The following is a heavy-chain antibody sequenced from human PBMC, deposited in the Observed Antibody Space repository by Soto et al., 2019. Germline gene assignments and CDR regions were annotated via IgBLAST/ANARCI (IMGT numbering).Heavy chain of an antibody. J-gene: IGHJ4*02. V-gene: IGHV4-59*01. CDR2: IYYSGST. D-gene: IGHD3-3*01. CDR1: GGSISSYY. Sequence: QVQLQESGPGLVKPSETLSLACTVSGGSISSYYWSWIRQPPGKGLEWIGYIYYSGSTNYNPSLKSRVTISVDTSKNQFSLKLSSVAAADTAVYYCARGRITIFGVVINNYFDYWGQGTLVTVSS. CDR3: ARGRITIFGVVINNYFDY.